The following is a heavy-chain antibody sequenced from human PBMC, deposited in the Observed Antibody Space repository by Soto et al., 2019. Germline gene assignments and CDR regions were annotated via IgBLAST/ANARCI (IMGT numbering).Heavy chain of an antibody. CDR2: INTNTGNP. V-gene: IGHV7-4-1*01. CDR3: ARDRSLWYYYGMDV. CDR1: GYTFTSYA. Sequence: QVQLVQSGSELKKPGASVTASCKASGYTFTSYAMNWVRQAPGQGLEWMGWINTNTGNPTYAQGFTGRFVFSLDTSVSTAYLQICSLKAEDTAVYYCARDRSLWYYYGMDVWGQGTTVTVSS. D-gene: IGHD3-10*01. J-gene: IGHJ6*02.